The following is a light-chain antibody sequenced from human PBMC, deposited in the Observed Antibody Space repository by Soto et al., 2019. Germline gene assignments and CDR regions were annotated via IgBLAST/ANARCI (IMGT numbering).Light chain of an antibody. J-gene: IGKJ2*01. CDR2: GAS. CDR1: QSVSSSY. Sequence: EIVLTQSPGTLSLSPGERATLSCRASQSVSSSYLAWYQQNPGQAPRLLIYGASSRATGIPDRFSGRGSGTDVTLTISRLEPEDFAVYYCQQYGSSPYTFGQGPKLEIK. CDR3: QQYGSSPYT. V-gene: IGKV3-20*01.